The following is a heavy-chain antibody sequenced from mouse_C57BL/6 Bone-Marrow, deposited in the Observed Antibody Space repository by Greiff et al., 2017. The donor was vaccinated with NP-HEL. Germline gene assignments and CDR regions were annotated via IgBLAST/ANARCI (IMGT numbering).Heavy chain of an antibody. CDR1: GYTFTEYT. Sequence: QVQLQQSGAELVKPGASVKLSCKASGYTFTEYTIHWVKQRSAQGLEWIGWFYPGSGSIKYNEKFKDKATLTADKSSSTVYMELSRLTSEDSAVYFCARHEERIYDGYYGAWFAYWGQGTLVTVSA. CDR2: FYPGSGSI. J-gene: IGHJ3*01. D-gene: IGHD2-3*01. V-gene: IGHV1-62-2*01. CDR3: ARHEERIYDGYYGAWFAY.